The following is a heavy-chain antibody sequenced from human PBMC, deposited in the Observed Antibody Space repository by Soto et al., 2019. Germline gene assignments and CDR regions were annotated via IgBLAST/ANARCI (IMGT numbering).Heavy chain of an antibody. CDR2: INVYKGDT. CDR1: GYTFSSSS. D-gene: IGHD3-16*01. V-gene: IGHV1-18*01. J-gene: IGHJ6*02. CDR3: ARDIGGGEDV. Sequence: QVQLVQSGVEVKKPGASVKVSCKASGYTFSSSSISWVRQAPGQGLEWMGWINVYKGDTIYVQKFQGRVTMTTDTSTSTAYMELTSLTSDDTAIYYCARDIGGGEDVWGQGTTVTVSS.